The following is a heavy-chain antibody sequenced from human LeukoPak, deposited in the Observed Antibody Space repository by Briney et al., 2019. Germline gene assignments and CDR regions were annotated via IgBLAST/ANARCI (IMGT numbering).Heavy chain of an antibody. D-gene: IGHD2-2*01. CDR2: IYYSGST. Sequence: SETLSLTCTVSGGSISSGGYYWSWIRQHPGKGLEWIGYIYYSGSTYYNPSLKSRVTISVDTSKNQFFLKLSSVTAADTAVYYCASSTHDAFDIWGQGTMVTVSS. J-gene: IGHJ3*02. CDR3: ASSTHDAFDI. CDR1: GGSISSGGYY. V-gene: IGHV4-31*03.